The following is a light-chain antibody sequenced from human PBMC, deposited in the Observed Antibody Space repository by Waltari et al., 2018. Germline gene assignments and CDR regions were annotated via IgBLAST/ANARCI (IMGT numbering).Light chain of an antibody. V-gene: IGKV3-15*01. CDR3: QHYDNWLYS. J-gene: IGKJ2*03. CDR2: GAS. CDR1: QSVSRH. Sequence: VMPQPPATLSVSPGGRATLFCTARQSVSRHLAWYQQKPGQAPRLLLCGASTRATGTPARFRGSGSGTEFTLTISSLQSEDFAVYYCQHYDNWLYSFGQGTKVEIK.